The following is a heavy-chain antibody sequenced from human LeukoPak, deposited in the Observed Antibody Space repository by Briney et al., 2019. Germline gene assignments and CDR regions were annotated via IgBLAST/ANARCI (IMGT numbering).Heavy chain of an antibody. Sequence: GGSLRLSCAASGFTFSSYGMHWVRQAPGKGLEWVAVIWYDGSNKYYADSVKGRFTIPRDNSKNTLYLQMNSLRAEDTAVYYCARDLLSSSALYHYYGMDVWGQGTTVTVSS. V-gene: IGHV3-33*01. J-gene: IGHJ6*02. CDR2: IWYDGSNK. CDR1: GFTFSSYG. D-gene: IGHD6-6*01. CDR3: ARDLLSSSALYHYYGMDV.